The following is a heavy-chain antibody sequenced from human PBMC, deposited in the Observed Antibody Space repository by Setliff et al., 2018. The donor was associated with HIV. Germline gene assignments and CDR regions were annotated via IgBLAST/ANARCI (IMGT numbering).Heavy chain of an antibody. CDR2: IKTEAEGYAT. J-gene: IGHJ4*02. CDR3: TRPQYIYDNSDSDN. D-gene: IGHD3-22*01. Sequence: GGSLRLSCGASGFTFSGSPMHWVRQAPGKGMEWVGRIKTEAEGYATAYAASVKGRFTISRDDSKNTAYLQMNSLKTEDTAIYYCTRPQYIYDNSDSDNWGQGALVTVSS. V-gene: IGHV3-73*01. CDR1: GFTFSGSP.